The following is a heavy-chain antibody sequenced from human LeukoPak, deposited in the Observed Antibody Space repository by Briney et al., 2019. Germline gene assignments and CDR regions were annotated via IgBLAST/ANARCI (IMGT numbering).Heavy chain of an antibody. V-gene: IGHV4-39*07. CDR1: GGSISSSSYY. J-gene: IGHJ5*02. CDR2: IYYSGTT. Sequence: SETLSLTCTVSGGSISSSSYYWGWIRQPPGKGLEWIGRIYYSGTTYYNPSLKSRVTISVDTSKNQFSLKLSSVTAADTAVYYCARAPGIAVAGWFDPWGQGTLVTVSS. CDR3: ARAPGIAVAGWFDP. D-gene: IGHD6-19*01.